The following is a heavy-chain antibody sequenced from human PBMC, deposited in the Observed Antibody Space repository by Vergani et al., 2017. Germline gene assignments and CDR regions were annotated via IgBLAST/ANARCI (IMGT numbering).Heavy chain of an antibody. V-gene: IGHV4-4*02. D-gene: IGHD2-8*01. CDR2: IYHSGST. CDR3: ARVCTLKIVLMVYAIPYAFCY. Sequence: QVQLQESGPGLVKPSGTLSLTCAVSGGSISSSNWWSWVRQPPGKGLEWIGEIYHSGSTNYNPSLKSRVTISVDKSKNQFSLKLSSVTAADTAVYYCARVCTLKIVLMVYAIPYAFCYWGQGTLVTVSS. J-gene: IGHJ4*02. CDR1: GGSISSSNW.